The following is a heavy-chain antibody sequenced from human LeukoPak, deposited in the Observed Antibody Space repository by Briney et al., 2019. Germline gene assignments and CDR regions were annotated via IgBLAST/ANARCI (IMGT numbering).Heavy chain of an antibody. CDR1: GFTFSSYG. D-gene: IGHD4-17*01. J-gene: IGHJ2*01. V-gene: IGHV3-30*02. CDR3: ARGAYGDYLGYFDL. Sequence: GGSLRLSGAASGFTFSSYGMHWVRRAPGKGLEWVAFIRYDGNNKYYADSVKGRFTISRDNSKNTLYLQMNSLRAEDTAVYYCARGAYGDYLGYFDLWGRGTLVTVSS. CDR2: IRYDGNNK.